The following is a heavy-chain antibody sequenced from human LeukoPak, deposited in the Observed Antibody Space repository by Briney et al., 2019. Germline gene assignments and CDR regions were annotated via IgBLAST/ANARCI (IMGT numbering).Heavy chain of an antibody. Sequence: PSEALSLTCSVSNGSISSGGYYWSWIRHHPEKGLEWLGYIYYSGTTYYNPSLKGRLAISVDTSENQFSLKVTSVTAADTAVYHCARDTGYYADYWGQGTLVT. CDR1: NGSISSGGYY. CDR2: IYYSGTT. CDR3: ARDTGYYADY. D-gene: IGHD3-9*01. V-gene: IGHV4-31*03. J-gene: IGHJ4*02.